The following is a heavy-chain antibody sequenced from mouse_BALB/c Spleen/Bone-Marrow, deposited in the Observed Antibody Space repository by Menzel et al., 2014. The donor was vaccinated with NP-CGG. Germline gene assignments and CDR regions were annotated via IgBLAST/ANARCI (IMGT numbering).Heavy chain of an antibody. D-gene: IGHD1-2*01. V-gene: IGHV3-8*02. Sequence: EVMLVESGPSLVKPSQTLSLTCSVTGDSITSSYWNWIRKFPGNKLEYMGYISYSGNASYNPSLKSRISLTRDTSKNQYYLQLNSVTTEDTATYFCARGNGYRFDYWGQGTTLTVSP. CDR2: ISYSGNA. CDR3: ARGNGYRFDY. J-gene: IGHJ2*01. CDR1: GDSITSSY.